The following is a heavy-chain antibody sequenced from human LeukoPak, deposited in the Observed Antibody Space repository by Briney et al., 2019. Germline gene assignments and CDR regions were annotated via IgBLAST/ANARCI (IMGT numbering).Heavy chain of an antibody. CDR2: INHAGTT. Sequence: SETLSLTCAVYGGSFSGYYWSWIRQPPGKGLEWIGEINHAGTTSYNPSLKSPVTISLGTSKNHFSLTLSSVTAADTAVYYCARGGVLKSVDYWGQGTLVAVSS. CDR1: GGSFSGYY. D-gene: IGHD3-16*01. V-gene: IGHV4-34*01. CDR3: ARGGVLKSVDY. J-gene: IGHJ4*02.